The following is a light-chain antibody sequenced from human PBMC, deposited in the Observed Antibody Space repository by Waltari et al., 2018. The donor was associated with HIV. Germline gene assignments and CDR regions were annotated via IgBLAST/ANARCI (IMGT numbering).Light chain of an antibody. J-gene: IGLJ2*01. Sequence: QSVLTQPPAAPGTPGQRVTSSCSGRNSNIGSNTANWYQQLPGTAPKLLIYGNTQRPSGVPDRFSGSKSGTSASLAISGLQSEDEADYYCAAWDDSLNGEVVFGGGTKLTVL. CDR3: AAWDDSLNGEVV. V-gene: IGLV1-44*01. CDR1: NSNIGSNT. CDR2: GNT.